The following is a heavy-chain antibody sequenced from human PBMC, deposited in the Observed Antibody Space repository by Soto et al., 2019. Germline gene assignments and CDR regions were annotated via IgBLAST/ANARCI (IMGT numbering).Heavy chain of an antibody. CDR1: GFTFSGSA. J-gene: IGHJ6*02. CDR2: IRDKVNKYAT. V-gene: IGHV3-73*02. Sequence: EVQLVESGGGLVQPGGSLKLSCAASGFTFSGSAIHWVRQASGKGLEWVGRIRDKVNKYATAYAASVTGRFTISREDSKNLEYLQLNSLKTDDTAVYYCGYDFWSGYYSVGQTSGMDVWGQGTTVTVSS. D-gene: IGHD3-3*01. CDR3: GYDFWSGYYSVGQTSGMDV.